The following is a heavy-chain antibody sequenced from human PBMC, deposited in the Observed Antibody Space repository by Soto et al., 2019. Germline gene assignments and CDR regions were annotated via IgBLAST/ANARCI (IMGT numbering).Heavy chain of an antibody. CDR1: GDSVSRNSAA. CDR3: ARDGLIPGDDYAGMDV. CDR2: TYYRSKWYN. Sequence: PSQTLSLTCAISGDSVSRNSAACNWIRQSPSRGLEWLGRTYYRSKWYNDYAVSVKSRITINPDTSKNQFSLQLNSVTPEDTAVYYCARDGLIPGDDYAGMDVWGQGTTVTVSS. V-gene: IGHV6-1*01. J-gene: IGHJ6*02. D-gene: IGHD3-16*01.